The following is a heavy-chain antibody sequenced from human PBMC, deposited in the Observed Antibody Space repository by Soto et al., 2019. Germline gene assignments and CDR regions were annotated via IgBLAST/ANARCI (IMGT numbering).Heavy chain of an antibody. J-gene: IGHJ4*02. CDR3: LIAVAGSFAPDY. CDR1: GFTFSTYS. D-gene: IGHD6-19*01. V-gene: IGHV3-21*01. Sequence: EKQLVESGGGLVKPGESLRLSCAVSGFTFSTYSMNWVRQAPGKGLEWVSYISSSSTYIYYADSVKGRFTISRDNAKNSLYLQMNSLRAEDTAVYYCLIAVAGSFAPDYWGQGTLVTVSS. CDR2: ISSSSTYI.